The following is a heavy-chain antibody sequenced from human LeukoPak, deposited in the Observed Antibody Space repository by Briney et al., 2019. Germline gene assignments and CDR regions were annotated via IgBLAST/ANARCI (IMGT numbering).Heavy chain of an antibody. V-gene: IGHV3-23*01. D-gene: IGHD5-18*01. J-gene: IGHJ4*02. CDR3: ARDRELWSPHFDY. CDR2: ISGRGGST. CDR1: GFTFSSYA. Sequence: GGSLRLSCTASGFTFSSYAMSWVRQAPGKGLEWVSAISGRGGSTYYADSVKGRFTISRDNSKNTLYLQMNSLRAEDTAVYYCARDRELWSPHFDYWGQGTLVTVSS.